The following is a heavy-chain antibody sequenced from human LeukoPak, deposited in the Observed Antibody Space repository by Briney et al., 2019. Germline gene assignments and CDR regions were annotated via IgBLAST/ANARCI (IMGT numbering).Heavy chain of an antibody. V-gene: IGHV3-48*01. CDR1: GFTFSSYN. Sequence: GGSLRLSCAASGFTFSSYNMNWVRQAPGKGLEWVSYISNSRTTIYYADSVKGRFTISRDNSKNTLYLQMNSLRAEDTAVYYCARDHRGVRDYFDYWGQGTLVTVSS. D-gene: IGHD3-10*01. CDR3: ARDHRGVRDYFDY. CDR2: ISNSRTTI. J-gene: IGHJ4*02.